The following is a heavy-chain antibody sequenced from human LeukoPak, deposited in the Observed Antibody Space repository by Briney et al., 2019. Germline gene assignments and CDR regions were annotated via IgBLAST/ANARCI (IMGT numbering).Heavy chain of an antibody. CDR1: GFTFSNYG. CDR2: IWYDGNNK. J-gene: IGHJ5*01. Sequence: GGSLRLSCAASGFTFSNYGMHWARQAPGEGLEWVAVIWYDGNNKDYADSVKGRFTISRDNSKNTLSLQMNSLRVEDTAMYYCARVNCRSSSCYLASYFFDSWGQGNLVTASS. D-gene: IGHD2-2*01. CDR3: ARVNCRSSSCYLASYFFDS. V-gene: IGHV3-33*01.